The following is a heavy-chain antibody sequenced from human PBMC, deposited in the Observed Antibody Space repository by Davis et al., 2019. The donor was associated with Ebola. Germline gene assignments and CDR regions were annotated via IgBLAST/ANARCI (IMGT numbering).Heavy chain of an antibody. CDR1: GFTFSSYA. CDR3: AREPTTGTTAWFDP. J-gene: IGHJ5*02. D-gene: IGHD1-7*01. CDR2: ASGNGGGT. V-gene: IGHV3-23*01. Sequence: GGSLRLSCAASGFTFSSYAMSWVRQAPGKGLEWVSAASGNGGGTYYADSVMGRFTVSRDNSRNTLYLQMNSLRPEDTAKYYCAREPTTGTTAWFDPWGQGTLVTVSS.